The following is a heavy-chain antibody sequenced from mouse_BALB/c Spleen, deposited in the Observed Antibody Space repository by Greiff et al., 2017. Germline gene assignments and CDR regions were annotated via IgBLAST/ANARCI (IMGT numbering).Heavy chain of an antibody. J-gene: IGHJ3*01. V-gene: IGHV1-14*01. CDR3: ASRSTMITTGFAY. CDR1: GYTFTSYV. D-gene: IGHD2-4*01. Sequence: EVQLQQSGPELVKPGASVKMSCKASGYTFTSYVMHWVKQKPGQGLEWIGYINPYNDGTKYNEKFKGKATLTSDKSSSTAYMELSSLTSEDSAVYYCASRSTMITTGFAYWGQGTLVTVSA. CDR2: INPYNDGT.